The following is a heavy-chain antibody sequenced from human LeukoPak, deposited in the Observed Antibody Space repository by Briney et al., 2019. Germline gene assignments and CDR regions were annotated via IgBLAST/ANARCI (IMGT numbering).Heavy chain of an antibody. CDR3: ARAVGSSGWLPGADY. CDR2: INPNSGGT. CDR1: GYTFTGYY. J-gene: IGHJ4*02. D-gene: IGHD6-19*01. V-gene: IGHV1-2*02. Sequence: GASVKVSCKASGYTFTGYYMHWVRQAPGQGLEWMGWINPNSGGTNYAQKFQGRVTMTTDTSTSTAYMELRSLRSDDTAVYYCARAVGSSGWLPGADYWGQGTLVTVSS.